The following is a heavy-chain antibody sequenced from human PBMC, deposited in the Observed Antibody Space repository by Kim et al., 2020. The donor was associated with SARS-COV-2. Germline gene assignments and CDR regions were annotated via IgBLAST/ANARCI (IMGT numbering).Heavy chain of an antibody. CDR2: VSSSDSHK. Sequence: GGSLRLSCEASGFTFSGYEMNWVRQAPGKGLDWIAYVSSSDSHKDYADSVKGRFTISRDNAKNSLYLQMTSLTVEDTGVYYCARDGWFGEFSFPTRPDGFDLWGHGTMVTVSS. CDR3: ARDGWFGEFSFPTRPDGFDL. V-gene: IGHV3-48*03. CDR1: GFTFSGYE. J-gene: IGHJ3*01. D-gene: IGHD3-10*01.